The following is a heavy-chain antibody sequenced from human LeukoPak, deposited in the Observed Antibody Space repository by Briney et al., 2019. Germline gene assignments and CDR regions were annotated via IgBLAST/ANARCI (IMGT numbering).Heavy chain of an antibody. CDR3: ARDEGGEMATTSPYYYYGMDV. J-gene: IGHJ6*02. D-gene: IGHD5-24*01. CDR1: GFTFSSYA. V-gene: IGHV3-30-3*01. CDR2: ISYDGSNK. Sequence: GGSLRLSCAASGFTFSSYAMRWVRQAPGKGLEWVAVISYDGSNKYYADSVKGRFTISRDNSKNTLYLQMNSLRAEDTAVYYCARDEGGEMATTSPYYYYGMDVWGQGTTVTVSS.